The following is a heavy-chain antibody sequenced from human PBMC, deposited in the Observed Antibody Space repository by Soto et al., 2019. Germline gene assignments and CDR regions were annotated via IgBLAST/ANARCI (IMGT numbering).Heavy chain of an antibody. CDR2: ISYDGSNK. CDR3: AKLWFGDLDY. CDR1: GFTFSSYG. D-gene: IGHD3-10*01. Sequence: QVQLVESGGGVVQPGRSLRLSCAASGFTFSSYGMHWVRQAPGKGLEWVAVISYDGSNKYYADSVKGRFTISRDNSKNTLYLQMNSLRAEATAVYYCAKLWFGDLDYWGQGTLVTVSS. J-gene: IGHJ4*02. V-gene: IGHV3-30*18.